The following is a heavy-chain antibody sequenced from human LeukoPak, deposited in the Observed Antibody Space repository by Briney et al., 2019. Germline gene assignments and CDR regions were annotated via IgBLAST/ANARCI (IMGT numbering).Heavy chain of an antibody. J-gene: IGHJ5*02. CDR3: ARGTYYYYDSSGYLFWFDP. CDR2: IYYSGST. D-gene: IGHD3-22*01. Sequence: SETLSLTCTVSGGSISSSSYYWGWIRQPPGKGLEWIGSIYYSGSTYYNPSLKSRATIYVDTSKNQFSLRLSSVTAADTAIYYCARGTYYYYDSSGYLFWFDPWGQGTQVTVSS. V-gene: IGHV4-39*07. CDR1: GGSISSSSYY.